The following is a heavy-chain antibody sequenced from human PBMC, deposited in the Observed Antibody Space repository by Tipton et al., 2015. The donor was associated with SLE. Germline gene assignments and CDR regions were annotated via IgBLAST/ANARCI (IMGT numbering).Heavy chain of an antibody. CDR2: IYYSGST. CDR3: ARVLYSSGWYVDY. V-gene: IGHV4-59*12. CDR1: GGSISSYY. J-gene: IGHJ4*02. D-gene: IGHD6-19*01. Sequence: TLSLTCTVSGGSISSYYWSWIRQPPGKGLEWIGYIYYSGSTNYNPSLKSRVTISEDTSMNQFSLKLSSVTAADTAVYYCARVLYSSGWYVDYWGQGTLVTVSS.